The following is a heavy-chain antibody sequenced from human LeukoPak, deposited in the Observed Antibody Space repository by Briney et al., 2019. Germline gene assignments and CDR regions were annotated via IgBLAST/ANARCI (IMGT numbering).Heavy chain of an antibody. J-gene: IGHJ6*02. D-gene: IGHD3-3*01. CDR1: GGSVSSSNYY. CDR3: ARAQPYYDFWSGYRPHLDGMDV. V-gene: IGHV4-61*01. CDR2: IYYSGST. Sequence: SETLSLTCTVSGGSVSSSNYYWSWIRQPPGKGLEWIGYIYYSGSTNYNPSLKSRVTISVDTSKNQFSLKLSSVTAADTAVYYCARAQPYYDFWSGYRPHLDGMDVWGQGTTVTVSS.